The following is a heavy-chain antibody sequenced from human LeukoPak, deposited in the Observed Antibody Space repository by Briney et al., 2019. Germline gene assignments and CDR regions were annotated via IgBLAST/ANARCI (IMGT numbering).Heavy chain of an antibody. Sequence: PGGSLRLSCAASGFTFDDYGMSWVRQAPGKGLEWVSGINWNCGSTGYADSVKGRFTISRDNAKNSLYLQMNSLRAEDTALYYCARVRLLWFGEPKYYFDYWGQGTLVTVSS. V-gene: IGHV3-20*04. D-gene: IGHD3-10*01. CDR3: ARVRLLWFGEPKYYFDY. CDR1: GFTFDDYG. CDR2: INWNCGST. J-gene: IGHJ4*02.